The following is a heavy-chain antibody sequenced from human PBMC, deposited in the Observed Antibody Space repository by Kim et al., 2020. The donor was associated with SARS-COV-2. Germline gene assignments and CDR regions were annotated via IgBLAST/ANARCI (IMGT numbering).Heavy chain of an antibody. J-gene: IGHJ4*02. CDR2: IDGSDGTT. D-gene: IGHD2-21*01. CDR1: GFTFTGYA. Sequence: GGSLRLSCTTSGFTFTGYAMSWVRQAPGKGLDWVSSIDGSDGTTYYVDSVKGRFTISRDNSKNTLYLQMSTLRADDTAVYYCMKGGWGSIWDHWGQGTLVTVSS. CDR3: MKGGWGSIWDH. V-gene: IGHV3-23*01.